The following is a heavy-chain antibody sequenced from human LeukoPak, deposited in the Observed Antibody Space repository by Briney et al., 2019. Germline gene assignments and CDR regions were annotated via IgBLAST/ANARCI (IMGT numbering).Heavy chain of an antibody. Sequence: ASVKVSCKTSGYTFTSYDVHWVRRSAGQRLEWLGWMNPNSGNTAYAQRLQGRLSMTPHTSIRTPYMEPRRLTSDHTAVSHCPRRARQLNARRYYFDSSGQGTLLTVSS. CDR1: GYTFTSYD. CDR3: PRRARQLNARRYYFDS. V-gene: IGHV1-8*01. D-gene: IGHD3-10*01. J-gene: IGHJ4*02. CDR2: MNPNSGNT.